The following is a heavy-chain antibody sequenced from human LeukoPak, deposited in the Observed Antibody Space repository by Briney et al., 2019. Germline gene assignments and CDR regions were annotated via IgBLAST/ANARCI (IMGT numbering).Heavy chain of an antibody. D-gene: IGHD1-26*01. Sequence: GGSLRLSCAASGFTFSSYWMSWVRQAPGKGLEWVANIKQDGSEKYYVDSVKGRFTISRDNAKNSLYLQMNSLRAEDTAVYYCARVAVGVKWELPRHYYYMDVWGKGTTVTVSS. V-gene: IGHV3-7*01. CDR1: GFTFSSYW. J-gene: IGHJ6*03. CDR2: IKQDGSEK. CDR3: ARVAVGVKWELPRHYYYMDV.